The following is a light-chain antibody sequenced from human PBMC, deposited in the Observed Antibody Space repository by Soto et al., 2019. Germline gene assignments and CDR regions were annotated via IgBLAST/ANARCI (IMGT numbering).Light chain of an antibody. J-gene: IGKJ4*01. Sequence: EIVLTQSPATLSLSPGERATLSCRASQSVEKYLAWFQQKRGQAPRLLISDTSNRAPGIPDRFSGSGSGTDFSLPISSLEPEDFAVYYCHQRYIWPPLTFGGGTKVEIK. CDR2: DTS. V-gene: IGKV3-11*01. CDR3: HQRYIWPPLT. CDR1: QSVEKY.